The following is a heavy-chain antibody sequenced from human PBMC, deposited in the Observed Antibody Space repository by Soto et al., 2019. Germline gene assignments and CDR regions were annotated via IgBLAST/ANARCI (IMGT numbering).Heavy chain of an antibody. J-gene: IGHJ6*02. V-gene: IGHV3-23*01. D-gene: IGHD2-2*01. CDR1: GFSFSSYA. CDR3: AKDLTYQPRGMDV. CDR2: TSGSGESK. Sequence: GSLRLSCAASGFSFSSYAMNWVRQAPGKGLEWVSATSGSGESKFYADSVRGRFTISRDNSKNTIYLQLNSLTAEDTAIYFCAKDLTYQPRGMDVWGQGTTVTVSS.